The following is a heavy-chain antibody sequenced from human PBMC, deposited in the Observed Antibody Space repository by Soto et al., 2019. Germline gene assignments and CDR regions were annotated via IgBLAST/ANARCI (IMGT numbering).Heavy chain of an antibody. J-gene: IGHJ4*01. CDR1: GFTFSSYS. V-gene: IGHV3-48*01. D-gene: IGHD1-26*01. CDR2: ISSSSSTK. CDR3: ARDTTCHYFDY. Sequence: EVQLVEAGGGLVQPGGSLRRSCAASGFTFSSYSMNWVRQAPGKGLEWVSYISSSSSTKYYAASVKGRFTISRDNAKNSLHLQMNSLRAVDTSVYYWARDTTCHYFDYWGHGTLVTASS.